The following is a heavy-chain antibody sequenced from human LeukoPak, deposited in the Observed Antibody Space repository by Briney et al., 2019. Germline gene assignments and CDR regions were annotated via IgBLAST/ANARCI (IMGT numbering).Heavy chain of an antibody. CDR1: RFTFSSYS. Sequence: GGSLRLSCAASRFTFSSYSMNWVRQAPGKGLEWVSSISSSSSYIYYADSVKGRFTISRDNAKNSLYLQMNSLRAEDTAVYYCARMNCSSTSCPDAFDIWGQGTMVTVSS. CDR2: ISSSSSYI. J-gene: IGHJ3*02. V-gene: IGHV3-21*01. D-gene: IGHD2-2*01. CDR3: ARMNCSSTSCPDAFDI.